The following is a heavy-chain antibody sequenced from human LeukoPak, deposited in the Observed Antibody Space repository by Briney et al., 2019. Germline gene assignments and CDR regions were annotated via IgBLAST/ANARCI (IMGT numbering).Heavy chain of an antibody. Sequence: ASVKVSCKASGYTFTSYGISWVRQAPGQGLEWMGWISAYNGNTNYAQKLQGRVTTTTDTSTSTAYMELRSLRSDDTAVYYCARDRKRGQWLVQGYWGQGTLVTVSS. CDR3: ARDRKRGQWLVQGY. D-gene: IGHD6-19*01. J-gene: IGHJ4*02. CDR1: GYTFTSYG. V-gene: IGHV1-18*01. CDR2: ISAYNGNT.